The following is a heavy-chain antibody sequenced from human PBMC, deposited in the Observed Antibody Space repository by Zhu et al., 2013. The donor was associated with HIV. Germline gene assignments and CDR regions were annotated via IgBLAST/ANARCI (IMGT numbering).Heavy chain of an antibody. Sequence: QVQLVQSGAEVKKPGASVKVSCKASGYTFTSYGISWVRQAPGQGLEWMGWISAYNGNTNYAQKLQGRVTMTTDTSTSTAYMELRSLRSDDTAVYYCARDQDYSNYVPEPYYYYYGMDVWGRRTTVTVSS. J-gene: IGHJ6*02. D-gene: IGHD4-4*01. CDR1: GYTFTSYG. CDR2: ISAYNGNT. CDR3: ARDQDYSNYVPEPYYYYYGMDV. V-gene: IGHV1-18*01.